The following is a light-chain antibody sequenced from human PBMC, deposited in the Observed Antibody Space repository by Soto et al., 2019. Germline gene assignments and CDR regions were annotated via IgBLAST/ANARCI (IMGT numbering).Light chain of an antibody. Sequence: DIQMTQSASSMPASVGDTVTISCQASQDISKYLNWFQQKPGKAPKLLIYDVFNVETGVPSRFSGRGSGTDFTLIISNLQPEDFATYYWQQYDQLPITFGGGTKV. CDR1: QDISKY. V-gene: IGKV1-33*01. CDR2: DVF. CDR3: QQYDQLPIT. J-gene: IGKJ4*01.